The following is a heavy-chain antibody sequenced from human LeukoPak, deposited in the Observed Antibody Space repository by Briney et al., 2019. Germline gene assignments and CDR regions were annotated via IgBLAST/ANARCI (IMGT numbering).Heavy chain of an antibody. D-gene: IGHD2-15*01. CDR2: SSSGSTI. Sequence: SSSGSTIYYADSVKGRFTISRDNAKNSLYLQMNSLRAEDTAVYYCARHIKIWLLGAYDVWGQGTMVGVSS. J-gene: IGHJ3*01. CDR3: ARHIKIWLLGAYDV. V-gene: IGHV3-11*01.